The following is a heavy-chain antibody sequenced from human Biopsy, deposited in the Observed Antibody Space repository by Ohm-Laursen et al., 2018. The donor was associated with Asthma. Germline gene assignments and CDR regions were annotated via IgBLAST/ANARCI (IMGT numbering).Heavy chain of an antibody. CDR3: ARAVDYSHYYGIDV. Sequence: GASVKVSCKTSGYTFNSAGITWVRQAPGQGLEWMGWISVYNGNTKVAQKLRDRVTMITDTSTSTAYMELRSLRSDDTAVYFCARAVDYSHYYGIDVWGQGTTATVS. CDR2: ISVYNGNT. D-gene: IGHD3-10*01. V-gene: IGHV1-18*01. J-gene: IGHJ6*02. CDR1: GYTFNSAG.